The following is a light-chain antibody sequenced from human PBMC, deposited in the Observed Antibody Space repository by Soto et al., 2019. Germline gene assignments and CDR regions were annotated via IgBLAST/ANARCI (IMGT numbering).Light chain of an antibody. Sequence: EVVMTQSPATLSVSPGGRATLSCRASQSVSSNLAWYQQKPGQAPRLLIYSASTRATDIPAKFSGSVSGTAFTLTIRSLQSNDFSEYHCHQCNNWPPVTFDQRTKLDIK. J-gene: IGKJ2*01. V-gene: IGKV3-15*01. CDR3: HQCNNWPPVT. CDR1: QSVSSN. CDR2: SAS.